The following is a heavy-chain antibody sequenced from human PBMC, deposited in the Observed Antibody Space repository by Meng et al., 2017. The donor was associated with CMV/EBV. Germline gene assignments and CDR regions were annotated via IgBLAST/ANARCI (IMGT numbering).Heavy chain of an antibody. V-gene: IGHV1-69*01. CDR2: IIAIFGTT. Sequence: KASGGTFSSYGISWVRQATGQGLEWMGGIIAIFGTTNNAQKFQGRVTITADESTSTAYMELTSLRSEDTAVYYCARIQTPPSWYFDPWGQGTLVTVSS. CDR1: GGTFSSYG. J-gene: IGHJ5*02. CDR3: ARIQTPPSWYFDP. D-gene: IGHD2-15*01.